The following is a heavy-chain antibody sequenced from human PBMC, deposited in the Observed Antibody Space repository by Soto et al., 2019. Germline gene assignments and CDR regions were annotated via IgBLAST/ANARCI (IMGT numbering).Heavy chain of an antibody. CDR1: GGTFSIYA. CDR3: ARMVVAATFMFDY. J-gene: IGHJ4*02. D-gene: IGHD2-15*01. V-gene: IGHV1-69*13. CDR2: IIPIFGTA. Sequence: SVKVSCKASGGTFSIYAISWVLQAPGQGLEWMGGIIPIFGTANYAQKFQGRVTITADESTSTAYMELSSLRSEDTAVYYCARMVVAATFMFDYWGQGTLVTVS.